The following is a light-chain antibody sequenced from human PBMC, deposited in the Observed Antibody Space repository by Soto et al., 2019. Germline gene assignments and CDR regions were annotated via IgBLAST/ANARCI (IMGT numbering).Light chain of an antibody. CDR1: QSLLDSNGYTY. J-gene: IGKJ5*01. CDR2: LGS. Sequence: DIVMTQSPLSLPVTPGEPASISCRPSQSLLDSNGYTYLDWYLQKPGQSPQVLVYLGSNRASGVPDMFSGSGSDTDFTLKISRVEAEDAGVYYCMQALQTPITFGQGTRLEIK. CDR3: MQALQTPIT. V-gene: IGKV2-28*01.